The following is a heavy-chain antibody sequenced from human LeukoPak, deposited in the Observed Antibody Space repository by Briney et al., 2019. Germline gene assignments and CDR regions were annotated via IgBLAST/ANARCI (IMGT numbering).Heavy chain of an antibody. Sequence: GGSLRLSCAASGFTVSSNYMSWVRQAPGKGLEWVSVIYSGGSTYYADSVKGRFTISRDNSKNTLYLQMNSLRAEDTAVYYSARDPGRYYDILTGYSSGYYYGMDVWGQGTTVTVSS. CDR3: ARDPGRYYDILTGYSSGYYYGMDV. CDR2: IYSGGST. V-gene: IGHV3-66*01. J-gene: IGHJ6*02. D-gene: IGHD3-9*01. CDR1: GFTVSSNY.